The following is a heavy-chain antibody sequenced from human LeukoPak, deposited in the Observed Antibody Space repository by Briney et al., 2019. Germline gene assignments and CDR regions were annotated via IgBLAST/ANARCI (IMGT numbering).Heavy chain of an antibody. CDR2: INHSGST. J-gene: IGHJ6*04. Sequence: SETLSLTCAVYGGSFSGYYWSWIRQPPGKGLEWIGEINHSGSTNYNPSLKSRVSISVDTTKSQFSLKLSSVTAADTAVYYCASEISPGWYVGDVWGKGTTVTVSS. CDR1: GGSFSGYY. CDR3: ASEISPGWYVGDV. V-gene: IGHV4-34*01. D-gene: IGHD6-19*01.